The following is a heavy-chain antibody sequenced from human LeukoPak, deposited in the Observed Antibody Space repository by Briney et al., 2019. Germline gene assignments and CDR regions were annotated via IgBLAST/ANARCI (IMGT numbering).Heavy chain of an antibody. J-gene: IGHJ4*02. CDR3: AKSPTYSSGLRYFDY. V-gene: IGHV3-23*01. D-gene: IGHD6-19*01. CDR1: GFTFSSFA. Sequence: GGSLRLSCAASGFTFSSFAMTWVRQAPGKGLEWVSSINDDGGRTSYADSVKGRFTISRDNSKNTLYLQMNSLRAEDTAVYYCAKSPTYSSGLRYFDYWGQGTLVTVSS. CDR2: INDDGGRT.